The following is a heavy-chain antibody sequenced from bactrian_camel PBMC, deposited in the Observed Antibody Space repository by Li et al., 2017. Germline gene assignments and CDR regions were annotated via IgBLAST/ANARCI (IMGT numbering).Heavy chain of an antibody. CDR2: ITSLPSLFRAA. Sequence: DVQLVESGGGLVQPGESLRLSCVASGITFSRHDMSWVRQAPGKEVEWVAGITSLPSLFRAASYADSVTGRFTISQDNAKNTVYLQMNSLKPEDTAMYYCAVRRLPCAVQTRAAGGFANWGQGTQVTVS. J-gene: IGHJ4*01. CDR3: AVRRLPCAVQTRAAGGFAN. V-gene: IGHV3S40*01. D-gene: IGHD1*01. CDR1: GITFSRHD.